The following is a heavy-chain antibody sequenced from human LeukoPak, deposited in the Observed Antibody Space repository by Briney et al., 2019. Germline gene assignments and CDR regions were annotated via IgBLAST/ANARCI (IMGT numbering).Heavy chain of an antibody. Sequence: SQTLSLTCAISGDSVSSNSVTWNWIRQSPSRGLEWLGRTYYRSKWYNDYAVSVKSRITINPDTSKNQLSLQLTSATPEDTAVYYCARVLTAVGWFAPWGQGTLVTVSS. CDR1: GDSVSSNSVT. J-gene: IGHJ5*02. V-gene: IGHV6-1*01. CDR2: TYYRSKWYN. D-gene: IGHD6-13*01. CDR3: ARVLTAVGWFAP.